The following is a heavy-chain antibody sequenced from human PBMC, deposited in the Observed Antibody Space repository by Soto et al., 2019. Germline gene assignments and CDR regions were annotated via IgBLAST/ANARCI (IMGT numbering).Heavy chain of an antibody. J-gene: IGHJ5*01. V-gene: IGHV4-39*01. CDR3: GRVVEGATRHTDFDS. Sequence: ETLSLTCTVSGVSMHNSHSFWGWIRQPPGKGLEFIGNVYYSGGAHYNPSLKSRVAISVDTANNQVSLKMSSVTAADTAVYYCGRVVEGATRHTDFDSWGQGTLVTVSS. CDR1: GVSMHNSHSF. D-gene: IGHD2-21*01. CDR2: VYYSGGA.